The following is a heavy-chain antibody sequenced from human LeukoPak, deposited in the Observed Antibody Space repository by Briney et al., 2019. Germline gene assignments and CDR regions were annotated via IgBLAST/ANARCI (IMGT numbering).Heavy chain of an antibody. D-gene: IGHD1-26*01. V-gene: IGHV4-39*07. CDR3: ARLGARGGDIFFDY. J-gene: IGHJ4*02. CDR1: GGSISSSSYY. CDR2: INHSGST. Sequence: KPSETLSLTCTVSGGSISSSSYYWSWIRQPPGKGLEWIGEINHSGSTNYNPSLKSRVTISVDTSKNQFSLKLSSVTAADTAVYYCARLGARGGDIFFDYWGQGTLVTVSS.